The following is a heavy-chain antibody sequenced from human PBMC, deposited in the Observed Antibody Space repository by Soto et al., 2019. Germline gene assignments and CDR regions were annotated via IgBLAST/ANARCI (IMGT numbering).Heavy chain of an antibody. D-gene: IGHD4-17*01. V-gene: IGHV1-3*01. J-gene: IGHJ6*03. Sequence: QVQPVQSGAEVKKPGASVKLSCKASGYTFTKYAMHWVRQAPGQRLEWMGRIDGGNGNTKYSQKCQGRATITRDTASSTAYQELSNLRSEDTAVYYCARSGIQEGDYGYYFYYMYVWGKGPTVTVSS. CDR2: IDGGNGNT. CDR1: GYTFTKYA. CDR3: ARSGIQEGDYGYYFYYMYV.